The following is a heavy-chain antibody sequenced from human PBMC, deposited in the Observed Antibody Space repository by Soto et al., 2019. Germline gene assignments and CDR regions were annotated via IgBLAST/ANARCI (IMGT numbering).Heavy chain of an antibody. Sequence: QVQLVESGGGVVQHGTSLRLSCVATGFTFSNYGIHWVRQAPGRGLEWVAVIWHDGSQKYLADSVRGRFTISRDNSKNTVYLQMNSLRVEDTAVYYCEGRDDPFHVWGQGTMVTVSS. CDR3: EGRDDPFHV. J-gene: IGHJ3*01. V-gene: IGHV3-33*01. CDR1: GFTFSNYG. CDR2: IWHDGSQK.